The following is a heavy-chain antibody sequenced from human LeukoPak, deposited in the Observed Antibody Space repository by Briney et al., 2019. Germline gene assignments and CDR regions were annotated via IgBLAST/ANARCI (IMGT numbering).Heavy chain of an antibody. D-gene: IGHD2-15*01. V-gene: IGHV3-21*01. J-gene: IGHJ4*02. CDR2: ISSSSSYI. CDR3: ARDRRAADY. Sequence: GGSLRLSCAASGFTFSSYSMNWVRQAPGKGLEWVSSISSSSSYICYADSVKGRFTISRDNAKNSLYLQMNSLRAEDTAVYYCARDRRAADYWGQGTLVTVSS. CDR1: GFTFSSYS.